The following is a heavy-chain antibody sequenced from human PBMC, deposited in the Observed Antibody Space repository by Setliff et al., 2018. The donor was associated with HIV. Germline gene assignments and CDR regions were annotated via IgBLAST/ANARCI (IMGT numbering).Heavy chain of an antibody. CDR3: ARGGGGYYYVGAVDI. CDR2: FDPEDGET. J-gene: IGHJ3*02. Sequence: ASVKVSCKISGYTLTELSIHWVRQAAGKGLEWMANFDPEDGETFYAQKFQGRLTMTEDTSTDTAYMELSSLRSDDTAMYYCARGGGGYYYVGAVDIWGQGTVVTVSS. V-gene: IGHV1-24*01. D-gene: IGHD3-22*01. CDR1: GYTLTELS.